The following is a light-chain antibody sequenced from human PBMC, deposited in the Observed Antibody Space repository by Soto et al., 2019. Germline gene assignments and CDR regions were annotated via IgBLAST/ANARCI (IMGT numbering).Light chain of an antibody. Sequence: QSVLTQPPSVSGAPGQRVTISCTGGSSNIGAGYEVHWFQQLPGTAPKLLIYGNTNRPSGVPDRFSGSKSDTSASLAITGLQPEDEADYYCQSYDSSLSVLYVFGTGTKVTV. CDR3: QSYDSSLSVLYV. V-gene: IGLV1-40*01. CDR2: GNT. J-gene: IGLJ1*01. CDR1: SSNIGAGYE.